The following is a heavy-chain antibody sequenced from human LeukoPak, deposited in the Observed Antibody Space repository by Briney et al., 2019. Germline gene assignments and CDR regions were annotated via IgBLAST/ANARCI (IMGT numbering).Heavy chain of an antibody. Sequence: PSETLSLTCTVSGASIGSFYWVWIRQPAGKGLEWIGRLYNGGDTNYSPSLRSRVTMPVDTSKNQFSLKLKSVTAADTAVYYCARGVEASGVGFYAFDIWGQGTMVPVSS. CDR3: ARGVEASGVGFYAFDI. D-gene: IGHD6-13*01. CDR2: LYNGGDT. V-gene: IGHV4-4*07. J-gene: IGHJ3*02. CDR1: GASIGSFY.